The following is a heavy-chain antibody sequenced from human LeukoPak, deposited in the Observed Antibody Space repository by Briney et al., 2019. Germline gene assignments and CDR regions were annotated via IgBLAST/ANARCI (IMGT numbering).Heavy chain of an antibody. V-gene: IGHV4-34*01. CDR3: ARGTDYYGSGSYYKD. CDR2: INHSGST. J-gene: IGHJ4*02. Sequence: PSETLSLTCAVYGGSFSGYYWRWIRQPPGKGLEWIGEINHSGSTNYNPSLKSRVTISVDTSKNQFSLKLSSVTAADTAVYYCARGTDYYGSGSYYKDWGQGTLVTVSS. CDR1: GGSFSGYY. D-gene: IGHD3-10*01.